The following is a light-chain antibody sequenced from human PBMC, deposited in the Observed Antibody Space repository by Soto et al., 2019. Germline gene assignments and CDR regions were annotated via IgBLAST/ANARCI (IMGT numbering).Light chain of an antibody. CDR1: QSIVFSDGNTL. V-gene: IGKV2-30*01. CDR3: MQGTHWPYT. Sequence: DVVMTQSPLSLSVTLGQPAAISCRSSQSIVFSDGNTLLNWFHQGPGQSPRRLIYGVSNRDSGVPARFSGTGSGTYFTLKISSVEAEDVGLYYCMQGTHWPYTFGQGTKLEIK. J-gene: IGKJ2*01. CDR2: GVS.